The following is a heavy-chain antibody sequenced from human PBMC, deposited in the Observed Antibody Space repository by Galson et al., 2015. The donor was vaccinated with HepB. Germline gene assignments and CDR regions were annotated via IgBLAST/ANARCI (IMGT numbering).Heavy chain of an antibody. J-gene: IGHJ4*02. Sequence: SLRLSCAASGFTFRSYAMSWVRQAPGKGLEWVSAISGSGGSTYYADSVKGRFTISRDNSKNTLYLQMNSLRAEDTAVYYCASQGPYYYGSGRRNRLDYWGQGTLVTVSS. V-gene: IGHV3-23*01. CDR1: GFTFRSYA. CDR3: ASQGPYYYGSGRRNRLDY. CDR2: ISGSGGST. D-gene: IGHD3-10*01.